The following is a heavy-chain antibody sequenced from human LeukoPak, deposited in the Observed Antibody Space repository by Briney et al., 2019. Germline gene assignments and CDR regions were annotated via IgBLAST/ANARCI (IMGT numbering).Heavy chain of an antibody. V-gene: IGHV3-43D*03. CDR1: GFTFDDFA. J-gene: IGHJ4*02. Sequence: PGGSLGLSCAASGFTFDDFAMHWVRQAPGKGLEWVSLISWDGGSTYYTDSVKGRFTVSRDNSKNSLYLQMNSLRAEDTAVYYCAKRIDYWGQGTLVTVSS. D-gene: IGHD2-15*01. CDR3: AKRIDY. CDR2: ISWDGGST.